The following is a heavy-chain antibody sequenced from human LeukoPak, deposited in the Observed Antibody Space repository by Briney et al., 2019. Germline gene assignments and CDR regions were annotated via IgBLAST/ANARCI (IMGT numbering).Heavy chain of an antibody. J-gene: IGHJ4*02. CDR3: AGDPNWGSGY. Sequence: GGSLRLSCAASGFTFSTYAMTRVRQAPGKGLEWVSIITGNGATTYYADSVKGRFTISRDNSKNTLYLQMSSPRADDTAVYYCAGDPNWGSGYWGQGTLVTVSS. CDR2: ITGNGATT. V-gene: IGHV3-23*01. CDR1: GFTFSTYA. D-gene: IGHD7-27*01.